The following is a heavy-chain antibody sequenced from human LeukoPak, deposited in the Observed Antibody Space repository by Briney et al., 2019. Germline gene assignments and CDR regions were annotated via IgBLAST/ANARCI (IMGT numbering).Heavy chain of an antibody. CDR2: IYTSGST. J-gene: IGHJ4*02. CDR1: GGSISSGSYY. V-gene: IGHV4-61*02. Sequence: KTSETLSLTCTVSGGSISSGSYYWSWIRQPAGKGLEWIGRIYTSGSTNYNPSLKSRVTISVDTSKNQFSLKLSSVTAADTAVYYCARLTYYYDSSGYYYYFDYWGQGTLVTVSS. D-gene: IGHD3-22*01. CDR3: ARLTYYYDSSGYYYYFDY.